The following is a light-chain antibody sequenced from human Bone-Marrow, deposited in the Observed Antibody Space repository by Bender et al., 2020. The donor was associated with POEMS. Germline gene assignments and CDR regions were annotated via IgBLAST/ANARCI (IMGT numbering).Light chain of an antibody. V-gene: IGLV3-1*01. Sequence: SYEVTQPPSVSVSPGQTASITCSGDDLGDKYVAWYQQKQGQSPVLVIYQDTKRPSGIPERFSGSNSGNTATLTISVTQAMDEADYYCQAWDNYSMIFSGVTKLTVL. CDR2: QDT. J-gene: IGLJ2*01. CDR1: DLGDKY. CDR3: QAWDNYSMI.